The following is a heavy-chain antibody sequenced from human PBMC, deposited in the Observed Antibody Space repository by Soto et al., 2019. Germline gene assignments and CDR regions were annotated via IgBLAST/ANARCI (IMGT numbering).Heavy chain of an antibody. Sequence: SVKVSCKASGGTFSSYAISWVRQAPGQGLEWMGGIIPMFGSATYGQKFRGRVTITADESTSTAYMDLSSLRSEDSALYYCARGTRDCSTTSCYSPQGYYRHDMDVWGPGTTLTVSS. D-gene: IGHD2-2*01. J-gene: IGHJ6*02. V-gene: IGHV1-69*13. CDR1: GGTFSSYA. CDR2: IIPMFGSA. CDR3: ARGTRDCSTTSCYSPQGYYRHDMDV.